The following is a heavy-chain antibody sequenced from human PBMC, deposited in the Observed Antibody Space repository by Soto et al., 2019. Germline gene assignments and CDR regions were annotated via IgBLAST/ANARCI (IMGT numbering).Heavy chain of an antibody. CDR2: ISGSGGST. CDR3: ANDHRLYSSGWYYFDY. J-gene: IGHJ4*02. CDR1: GFTFSSYA. V-gene: IGHV3-23*01. D-gene: IGHD6-19*01. Sequence: GGSLRLSCAASGFTFSSYAMSWVRQAPGKGLEWVSAISGSGGSTYYADSVKGRFTISRDNSKNTLYLQMNSLRAEDTAVYYCANDHRLYSSGWYYFDYWGQGTLVTAPQ.